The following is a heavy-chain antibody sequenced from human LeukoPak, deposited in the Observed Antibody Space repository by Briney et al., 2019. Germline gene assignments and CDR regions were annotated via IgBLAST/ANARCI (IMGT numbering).Heavy chain of an antibody. D-gene: IGHD3-22*01. J-gene: IGHJ4*02. CDR1: GFTFSSFH. CDR3: ATDYYDSSGYYTGSY. Sequence: GGSLRLSCAASGFTFSSFHINWVRQAPGKGLEWLSYISRDSTTIYYADPVKGRFTISRDNAKNSLYLQMNSLRAEDTAVYHRATDYYDSSGYYTGSYWGQGTLVTVSS. CDR2: ISRDSTTI. V-gene: IGHV3-48*01.